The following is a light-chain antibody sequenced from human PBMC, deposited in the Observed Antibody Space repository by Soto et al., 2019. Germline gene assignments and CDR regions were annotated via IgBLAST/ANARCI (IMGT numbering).Light chain of an antibody. CDR1: SGHSSYI. V-gene: IGLV4-60*02. CDR2: LEGSGSY. J-gene: IGLJ1*01. Sequence: QPVLTQSSSASASLGSSVKLTCTLSSGHSSYIIAWHQQQPGKAPRYLMKLEGSGSYNKGSGVPDRFSGSSSGADRYLTISNLQFEDEADYYCETWESNTRVFGTGTKVTV. CDR3: ETWESNTRV.